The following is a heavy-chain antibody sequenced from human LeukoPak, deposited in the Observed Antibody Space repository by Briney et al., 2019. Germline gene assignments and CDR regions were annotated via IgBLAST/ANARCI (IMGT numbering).Heavy chain of an antibody. Sequence: GGSLRLSCAASGFTFSSYGMHWVRQAPGKGLEWVAFIPYDGSNKYYADSVKGRFTISRDNSKNTLYLQMNRLRAEDTAVYYCAKDLLRAGYYDSGPWGQGTLVTVSS. D-gene: IGHD3-22*01. J-gene: IGHJ5*02. CDR3: AKDLLRAGYYDSGP. CDR1: GFTFSSYG. V-gene: IGHV3-30*02. CDR2: IPYDGSNK.